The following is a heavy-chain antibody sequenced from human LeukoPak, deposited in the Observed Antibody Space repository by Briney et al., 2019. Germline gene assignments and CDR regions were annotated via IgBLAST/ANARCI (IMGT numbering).Heavy chain of an antibody. CDR2: IKEDGSAK. CDR3: ASIFEWAGYAMDV. D-gene: IGHD3-3*01. Sequence: PGGSLRLSCAASGFTFSSYWMSWVRQVPGKGLEWVANIKEDGSAKYYVDSSKGRFTISRDNAKNSLHLEMNRLSVEDTAVYFCASIFEWAGYAMDVWGQGATFFVSS. V-gene: IGHV3-7*01. CDR1: GFTFSSYW. J-gene: IGHJ6*02.